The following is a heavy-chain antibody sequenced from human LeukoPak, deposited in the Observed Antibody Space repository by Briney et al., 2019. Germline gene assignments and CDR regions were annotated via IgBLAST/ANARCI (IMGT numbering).Heavy chain of an antibody. CDR3: ARETSYYYYYYMDV. CDR1: GGSISSSSYY. J-gene: IGHJ6*03. CDR2: IYYNGRT. V-gene: IGHV4-39*07. Sequence: SETLSLTCTVSGGSISSSSYYWGWIRQPPGKGLEWIGTIYYNGRTYYNSSLKSRVTISVDTSKNQFSLKLSSVTAADTAVYYCARETSYYYYYYMDVWGKGTTVTVSS.